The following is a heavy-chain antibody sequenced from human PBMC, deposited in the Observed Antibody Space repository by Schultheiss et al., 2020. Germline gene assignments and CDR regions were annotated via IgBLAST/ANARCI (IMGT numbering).Heavy chain of an antibody. CDR3: ARSWRGYSYGGNGNFDY. CDR1: GFTFSSYA. V-gene: IGHV3-21*01. J-gene: IGHJ4*02. Sequence: GGSLRLSCAASGFTFSSYAMSWVRQAPGKGLEWVSSISSSSSYIYYADSVKGRFTITRDNAKNSLYLQMNSLRAEETAVYYCARSWRGYSYGGNGNFDYWGQGTLVTVSS. CDR2: ISSSSSYI. D-gene: IGHD5-18*01.